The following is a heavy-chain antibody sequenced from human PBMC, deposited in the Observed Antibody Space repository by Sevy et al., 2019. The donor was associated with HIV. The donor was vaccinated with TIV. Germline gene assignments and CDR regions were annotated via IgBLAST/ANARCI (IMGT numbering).Heavy chain of an antibody. J-gene: IGHJ4*02. CDR1: GGSISSGDYY. CDR2: IYYSGSS. CDR3: ARPQYYYDSRGHCVLPRYNFDY. V-gene: IGHV4-30-4*01. Sequence: SETLSLTCTVSGGSISSGDYYWSWIRQPPGKGLEWIGYIYYSGSSNYNPSLKSRVTISVDMSKSQFSLKLSSVTAADTAGYYGARPQYYYDSRGHCVLPRYNFDYWGQGTLVTVSS. D-gene: IGHD3-22*01.